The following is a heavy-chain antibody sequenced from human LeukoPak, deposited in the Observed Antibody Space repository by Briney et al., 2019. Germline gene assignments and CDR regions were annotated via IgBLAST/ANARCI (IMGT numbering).Heavy chain of an antibody. CDR1: GFTFSSYS. D-gene: IGHD3-9*01. J-gene: IGHJ6*02. CDR2: ISSSSSYI. Sequence: GGSLRLSCAASGFTFSSYSMNWVRQAPGKGLEWVSSISSSSSYIYYADSVKGRFTISRDNAKNSLYLQMNSLRAEDTAVYYCARDRELRYFDWLLPEENCYGMDVWGQGTTVTVSS. CDR3: ARDRELRYFDWLLPEENCYGMDV. V-gene: IGHV3-21*01.